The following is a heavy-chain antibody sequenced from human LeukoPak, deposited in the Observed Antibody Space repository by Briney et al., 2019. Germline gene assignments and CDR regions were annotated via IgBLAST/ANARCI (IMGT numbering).Heavy chain of an antibody. CDR1: GFTFSSYW. CDR3: AKGYGSASSRYYFDY. J-gene: IGHJ4*02. D-gene: IGHD3-10*01. Sequence: GGSLRLSCAASGFTFSSYWMSWVRQAPGKGLEWVSTISGSGGSTYYADSVKGRFTISRDNSKNTLYLQMNSLRAEDTAVYYCAKGYGSASSRYYFDYWGQGTLVTVSS. V-gene: IGHV3-23*01. CDR2: ISGSGGST.